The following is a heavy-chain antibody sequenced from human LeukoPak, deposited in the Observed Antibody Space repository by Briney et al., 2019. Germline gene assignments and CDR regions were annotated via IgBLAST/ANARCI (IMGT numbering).Heavy chain of an antibody. CDR3: ARATTGGDFDL. Sequence: GGSLRLSCAASGFTFSSYSMNWVRQAPGKGLEWVANIKEDGSEKHYVDSVKGRFTISRDNAKNSLYLQMNNLSGDDTAVYYCARATTGGDFDLWGQGALVSVSS. CDR2: IKEDGSEK. J-gene: IGHJ3*01. CDR1: GFTFSSYS. V-gene: IGHV3-7*01. D-gene: IGHD1/OR15-1a*01.